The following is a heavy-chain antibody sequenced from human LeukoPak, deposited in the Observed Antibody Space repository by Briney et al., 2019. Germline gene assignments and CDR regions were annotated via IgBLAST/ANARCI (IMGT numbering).Heavy chain of an antibody. D-gene: IGHD4-17*01. CDR2: ISASGGST. CDR3: AKKETTVTTFFEN. V-gene: IGHV3-23*01. Sequence: PGGSLRLSCAASGFTFSSYAMSWARQAPGKGLEWVSDISASGGSTYYADSVKGRFTISIDNSKNTLYLQMNSLRAEDTAVYYCAKKETTVTTFFENWGQGTLVTVSS. J-gene: IGHJ4*02. CDR1: GFTFSSYA.